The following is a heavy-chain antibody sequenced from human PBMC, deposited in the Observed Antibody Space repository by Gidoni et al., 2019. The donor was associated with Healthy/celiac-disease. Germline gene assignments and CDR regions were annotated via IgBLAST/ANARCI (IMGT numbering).Heavy chain of an antibody. CDR2: IKQDGSEK. J-gene: IGHJ4*02. CDR1: GFTFGSYW. CDR3: ARGAAAVDY. Sequence: EVQLVESGGGLVQPGGALSGACAAPGFTFGSYWMSWVRQAPGKGLEWVANIKQDGSEKYYVDSVKGRFTISRDNAKNSLYLQMNSLRAEDTAVYYCARGAAAVDYWGQGTLVTVSS. D-gene: IGHD6-13*01. V-gene: IGHV3-7*01.